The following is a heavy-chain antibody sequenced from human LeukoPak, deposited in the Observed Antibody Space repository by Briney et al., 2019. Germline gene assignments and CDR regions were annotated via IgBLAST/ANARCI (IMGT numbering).Heavy chain of an antibody. D-gene: IGHD3-16*02. V-gene: IGHV3-33*08. J-gene: IGHJ6*02. Sequence: GGSLRLSCAASGFTFSSSGMHWVRQAPGKGLEWVAVIWYDGSNKYYADSVKGRFTISRDNSKNTLYLQMNSLRAEDTAVYYCARGSSFQYYGMDVWGQGTTVTVSS. CDR3: ARGSSFQYYGMDV. CDR1: GFTFSSSG. CDR2: IWYDGSNK.